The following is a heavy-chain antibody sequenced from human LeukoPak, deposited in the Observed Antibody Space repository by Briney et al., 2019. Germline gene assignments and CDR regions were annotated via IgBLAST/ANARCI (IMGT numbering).Heavy chain of an antibody. CDR2: IYYSGST. J-gene: IGHJ4*02. Sequence: SQTLSLTCTVSGGSISSGGYYWSWIRQHPGKGLEWIGYIYYSGSTYYNPSLKSRVTISVDTSKNQFSLKLSSVTAADTAVYYCASRILTGEYHFDYWGQGTLVTVSS. CDR1: GGSISSGGYY. V-gene: IGHV4-31*03. CDR3: ASRILTGEYHFDY. D-gene: IGHD7-27*01.